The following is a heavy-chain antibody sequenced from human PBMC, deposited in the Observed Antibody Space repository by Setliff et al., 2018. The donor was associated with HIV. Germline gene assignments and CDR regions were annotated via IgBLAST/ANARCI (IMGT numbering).Heavy chain of an antibody. D-gene: IGHD1-20*01. CDR2: ITGSGGSP. V-gene: IGHV3-23*01. J-gene: IGHJ4*02. CDR1: GFIFSSYA. CDR3: ARYNWNPLGYRFDY. Sequence: GGSLRLSCAASGFIFSSYAMSWVRQAPGKGLEWVSGITGSGGSPYYADSVKGRFTISRDKSKNTLYLQMSSLRAEDTAVYYCARYNWNPLGYRFDYWGQGTLVTVSS.